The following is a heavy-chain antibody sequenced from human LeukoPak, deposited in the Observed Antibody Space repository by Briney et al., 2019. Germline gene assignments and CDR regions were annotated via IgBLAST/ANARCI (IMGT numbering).Heavy chain of an antibody. CDR3: AKDGVAARSNYYYYYMDV. CDR1: GFTFSSYG. Sequence: PGRSLRLSCAASGFTFSSYGMHWVRQAPGKVLEWVAVIWYYGSNKYYADSVKGRSTISRDNSKNTLYLQMNSLRAEDTAVYYCAKDGVAARSNYYYYYMDVWGKGPTVTVSS. CDR2: IWYYGSNK. V-gene: IGHV3-33*06. D-gene: IGHD6-6*01. J-gene: IGHJ6*03.